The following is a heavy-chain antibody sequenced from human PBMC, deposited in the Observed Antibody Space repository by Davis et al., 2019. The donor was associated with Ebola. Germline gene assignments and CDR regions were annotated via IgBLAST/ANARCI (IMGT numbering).Heavy chain of an antibody. J-gene: IGHJ4*02. V-gene: IGHV1-2*06. Sequence: ASVKVSCKASGYTFTNYAMNWVRQAPGHALPSLLRINPNSGGTNYAQKFQGRVTMTRDTSISTAYMELSRLRSDDTAVYYCARGLGIVLSLTATSDFDYWGQGTLVTVSS. CDR2: INPNSGGT. CDR1: GYTFTNYA. D-gene: IGHD5-12*01. CDR3: ARGLGIVLSLTATSDFDY.